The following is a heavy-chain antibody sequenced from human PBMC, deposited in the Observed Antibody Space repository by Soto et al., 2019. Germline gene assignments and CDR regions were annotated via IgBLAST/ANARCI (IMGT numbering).Heavy chain of an antibody. CDR2: INPNSGGT. J-gene: IGHJ3*02. D-gene: IGHD3-10*01. CDR3: ARPIQIWFGELLSGDAFDI. CDR1: GYTFTGYY. V-gene: IGHV1-2*02. Sequence: PGASVKVSCKASGYTFTGYYMHWVRQAPGQGLEWMGWINPNSGGTNYAQKFQGRVTMARDTSISTAYMELSRLRSDDTAVYYCARPIQIWFGELLSGDAFDIWGQGTMVTVSS.